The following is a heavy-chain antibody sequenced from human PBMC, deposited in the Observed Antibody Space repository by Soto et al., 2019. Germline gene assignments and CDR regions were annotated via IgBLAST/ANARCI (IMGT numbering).Heavy chain of an antibody. D-gene: IGHD6-13*01. J-gene: IGHJ6*02. CDR2: IYYSGST. CDR1: GGSISSSSYY. CDR3: ASLPSPYSSSWYYYYYGMDV. V-gene: IGHV4-39*01. Sequence: PSETLSLTCTVSGGSISSSSYYRGWIRQPPGKGLEWIGSIYYSGSTYYNPSLKSRVTISVDTSKNQFSLKLSSVTAADTAVYYCASLPSPYSSSWYYYYYGMDVWGQGTTVTVSS.